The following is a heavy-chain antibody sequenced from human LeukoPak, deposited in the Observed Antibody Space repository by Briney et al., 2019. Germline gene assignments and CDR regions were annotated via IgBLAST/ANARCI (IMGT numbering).Heavy chain of an antibody. CDR3: ARDRRDGYNPDFDY. Sequence: SVKVSCKASGGTFSSYAISWVRQAPGQGLEWMGRIIPIFGTANYAQKFQGRVTITTDESSSTAYMELSSLRSEDTAVYYCARDRRDGYNPDFDYWGQGTLVTVSS. CDR2: IIPIFGTA. D-gene: IGHD5-24*01. V-gene: IGHV1-69*05. J-gene: IGHJ4*02. CDR1: GGTFSSYA.